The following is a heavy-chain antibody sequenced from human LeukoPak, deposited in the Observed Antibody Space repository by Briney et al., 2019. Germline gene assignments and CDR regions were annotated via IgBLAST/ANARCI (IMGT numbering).Heavy chain of an antibody. CDR1: GFTLSSYW. CDR2: IKQDGSEK. D-gene: IGHD2-15*01. CDR3: ARVDCSGGSCYSKAHYYYYGMDV. J-gene: IGHJ6*02. V-gene: IGHV3-7*01. Sequence: GGSLRLSCAASGFTLSSYWMSWVRQAPGKRLEWVANIKQDGSEKYYVDSVKGRFTISRDNPKNSLYLQMNSLRAEDTAVYYCARVDCSGGSCYSKAHYYYYGMDVWGQGTTVTVSS.